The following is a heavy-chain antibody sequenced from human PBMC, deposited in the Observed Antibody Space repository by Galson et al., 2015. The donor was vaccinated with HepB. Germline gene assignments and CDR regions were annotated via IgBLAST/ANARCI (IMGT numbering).Heavy chain of an antibody. Sequence: SLRLSCAASGFTFSSYSMNWVRQAPGKGLEWLSYIGYSPTTIYYADSVKGRFTISRDNAKNSLYLQMDSLRAEDTAVYYCARPSAYDMYYCDYWGQGTLFTVSS. CDR1: GFTFSSYS. J-gene: IGHJ4*02. D-gene: IGHD5-12*01. V-gene: IGHV3-48*01. CDR3: ARPSAYDMYYCDY. CDR2: IGYSPTTI.